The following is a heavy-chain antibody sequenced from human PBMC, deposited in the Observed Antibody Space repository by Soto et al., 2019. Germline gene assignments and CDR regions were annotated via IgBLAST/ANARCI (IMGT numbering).Heavy chain of an antibody. CDR1: GGSISSYY. D-gene: IGHD4-17*01. CDR2: IYYSGST. CDR3: ARDLSDGDYVGSFDY. V-gene: IGHV4-59*01. Sequence: SETLSLTCTVSGGSISSYYWSWIRQPPGKGLEWIGYIYYSGSTNYNPSLKSRVTISVDTSKNQFSLKLSSVTAADTAVYYCARDLSDGDYVGSFDYWGPGTLVTVSS. J-gene: IGHJ4*02.